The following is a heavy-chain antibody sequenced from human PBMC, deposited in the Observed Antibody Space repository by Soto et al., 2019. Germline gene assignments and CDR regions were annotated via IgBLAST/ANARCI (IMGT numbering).Heavy chain of an antibody. CDR3: ARGAATGAFDP. J-gene: IGHJ5*02. V-gene: IGHV1-2*02. CDR2: IDPNSGGT. Sequence: RASVKVSCKASGYTFIGYYMHWVRQAPGQGLEWMGWIDPNSGGTNYAQKFQGRVTMTRDTSINIGYMELSRLTSDDTAVYYCARGAATGAFDPWGQGSLVTVSS. CDR1: GYTFIGYY. D-gene: IGHD1-26*01.